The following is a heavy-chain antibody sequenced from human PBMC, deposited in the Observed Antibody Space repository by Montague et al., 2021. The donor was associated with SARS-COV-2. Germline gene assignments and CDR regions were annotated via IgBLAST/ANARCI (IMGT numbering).Heavy chain of an antibody. V-gene: IGHV3-7*01. CDR1: GFTFSSYG. CDR2: IKQDESDK. J-gene: IGHJ4*02. D-gene: IGHD4/OR15-4a*01. Sequence: SLRLSCAASGFTFSSYGMSWVRQAPGKGLEWVANIKQDESDKYYADSVKGRFTISRDNSKNSLYLQMNSLTAEDTAVYYCARDRAIWCGGHAFDYWGQGTLVTVSS. CDR3: ARDRAIWCGGHAFDY.